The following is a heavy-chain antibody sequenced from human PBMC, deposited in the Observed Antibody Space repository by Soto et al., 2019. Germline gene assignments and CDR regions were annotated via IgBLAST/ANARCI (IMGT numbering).Heavy chain of an antibody. CDR1: GGTFSSYA. J-gene: IGHJ6*02. V-gene: IGHV1-69*12. Sequence: QVQLVQSGAEVKKPGSSVKVSCKASGGTFSSYAISWVRQAPGQGLEWMGGIIPIFDTADYAQTVQGRVTITADESTNTAYMELSSLRSEGAAVYYCAGHSSGVPGYYYGMDVWGQGTTVTVSS. CDR2: IIPIFDTA. D-gene: IGHD3-22*01. CDR3: AGHSSGVPGYYYGMDV.